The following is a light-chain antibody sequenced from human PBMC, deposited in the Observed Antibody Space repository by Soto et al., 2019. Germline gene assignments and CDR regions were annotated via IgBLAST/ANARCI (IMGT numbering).Light chain of an antibody. CDR1: QSVNTN. V-gene: IGKV3-15*01. J-gene: IGKJ1*01. CDR3: QEYNDWPRGT. CDR2: AAS. Sequence: EIVLTQSPGTLSASPGERATLSCRASQSVNTNLAWYQKKPGQAPTVLVYAASTRATGIPDRFSGSGSGTDFTLTISSLQPEDFALYYCQEYNDWPRGTFGQGTKVDIK.